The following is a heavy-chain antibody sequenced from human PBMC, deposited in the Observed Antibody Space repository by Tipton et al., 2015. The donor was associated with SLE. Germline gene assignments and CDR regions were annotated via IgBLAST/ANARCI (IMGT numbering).Heavy chain of an antibody. CDR2: IYHSGST. CDR1: GYSITNGYY. V-gene: IGHV4-38-2*02. CDR3: ARGVAPAGTAGDF. Sequence: TLSLTCIVSGYSITNGYYWGWIRQAPGQGLEWIGSIYHSGSTFYEPSLKSRVTMSVDTSKNLFSLNLKSVTVPDAAVYYCARGVAPAGTAGDFWGQGTLVTVSS. J-gene: IGHJ4*02. D-gene: IGHD6-13*01.